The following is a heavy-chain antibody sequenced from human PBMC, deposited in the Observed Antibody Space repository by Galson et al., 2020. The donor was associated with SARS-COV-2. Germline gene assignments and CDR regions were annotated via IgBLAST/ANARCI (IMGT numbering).Heavy chain of an antibody. CDR3: ARVDYGDYISDY. D-gene: IGHD4-17*01. CDR1: GGSISPYY. CDR2: IYHSGST. Sequence: SETLSLTCTVSGGSISPYYWTWIRQPPGKGLEWIGYIYHSGSTNYNPSLKSRVTLSVDTSKNQFSLRVRSVTAADTAVYYCARVDYGDYISDYWGQGTLVTVSS. V-gene: IGHV4-59*01. J-gene: IGHJ4*02.